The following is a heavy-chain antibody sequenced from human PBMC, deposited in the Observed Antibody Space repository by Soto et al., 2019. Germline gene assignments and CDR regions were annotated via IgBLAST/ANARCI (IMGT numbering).Heavy chain of an antibody. CDR3: ARDTNICSGGSCSDAFDI. D-gene: IGHD2-15*01. CDR2: IIPIFGTA. J-gene: IGHJ3*02. CDR1: GGTFSSYA. V-gene: IGHV1-69*01. Sequence: QVQLVQSGAEVKKPGSSVKVSCKASGGTFSSYAISWVRQAPGQGLEWMGGIIPIFGTANYAQKFQGSVTITADESTSTAYMELSSLRSEDTAVYYCARDTNICSGGSCSDAFDIWGQGTMVTVSS.